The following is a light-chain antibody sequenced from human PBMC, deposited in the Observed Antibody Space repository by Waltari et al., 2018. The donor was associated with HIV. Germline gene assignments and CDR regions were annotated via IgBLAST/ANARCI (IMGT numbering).Light chain of an antibody. V-gene: IGLV1-40*01. J-gene: IGLJ2*01. CDR1: RSHIGAGYD. Sequence: QSVLTQPPSVSGAPGQRVTISCTGSRSHIGAGYDVHWYQQLPGTAPKLLIYDNSHRPSGVTARFSGSKSGTSASLAITGLQTEDEAEYYCQSYDSSLSGHVLFGGGTILTVL. CDR3: QSYDSSLSGHVL. CDR2: DNS.